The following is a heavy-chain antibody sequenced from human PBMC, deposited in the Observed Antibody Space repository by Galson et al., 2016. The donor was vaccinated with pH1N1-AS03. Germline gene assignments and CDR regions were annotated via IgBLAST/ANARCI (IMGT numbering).Heavy chain of an antibody. CDR1: GGSFSGYY. V-gene: IGHV4-34*01. J-gene: IGHJ4*02. Sequence: ETLSLTCDVHGGSFSGYYWSWIRQPPGKGLEWIAEIHHTGITNYNPSLMSRVTISLDTSNNQFSLKMTSVTAADTAVYYCARWDSSTRYNFDYWGQGTLVTVSS. CDR2: IHHTGIT. D-gene: IGHD6-13*01. CDR3: ARWDSSTRYNFDY.